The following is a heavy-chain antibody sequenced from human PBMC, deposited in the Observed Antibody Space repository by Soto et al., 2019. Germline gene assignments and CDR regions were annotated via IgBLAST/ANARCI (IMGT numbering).Heavy chain of an antibody. CDR1: GFTFMSYA. CDR2: ISYDGNKE. V-gene: IGHV3-30-3*01. Sequence: PVGSLRLSCAASGFTFMSYAMHWGLQSPVKGLEWVALISYDGNKEYYTDSVKGRFTVSRDDSKNTLYLQMNSLRAEDTAMYFCARDQHGYNYGPFDYWGQGTLVTVSS. CDR3: ARDQHGYNYGPFDY. D-gene: IGHD5-18*01. J-gene: IGHJ4*02.